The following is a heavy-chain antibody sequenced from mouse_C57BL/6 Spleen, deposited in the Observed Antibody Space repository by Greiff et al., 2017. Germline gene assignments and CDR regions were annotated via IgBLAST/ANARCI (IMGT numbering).Heavy chain of an antibody. D-gene: IGHD2-3*01. J-gene: IGHJ1*03. CDR2: ISDGGSYT. V-gene: IGHV5-4*01. Sequence: EVQVVESGGGLVKPGGSLKLSCAASGFTFSSYAMSWVRQTPEKRLEWVATISDGGSYTYYPDNVKGRFTISRDNAKNNLYLQMSHLKSEDTAMYYCAGSLYEGYYYWYFDVWGTGTTVTVSS. CDR3: AGSLYEGYYYWYFDV. CDR1: GFTFSSYA.